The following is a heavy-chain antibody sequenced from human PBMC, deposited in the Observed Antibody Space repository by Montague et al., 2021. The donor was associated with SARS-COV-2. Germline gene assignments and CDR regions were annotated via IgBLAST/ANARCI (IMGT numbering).Heavy chain of an antibody. D-gene: IGHD6-13*01. CDR3: ASEVVEYISSWYGRYYYCGMDV. CDR1: GGSISSRSYY. V-gene: IGHV4-61*05. J-gene: IGHJ6*02. CDR2: IYYSGST. Sequence: SETLSLTCTVSGGSISSRSYYWSWIRQPPGKGLEWIGYIYYSGSTNYNPSLKSRATISVDTSKNQFSLKLSSVTAADTAVYYCASEVVEYISSWYGRYYYCGMDVWGQGTTVTVSS.